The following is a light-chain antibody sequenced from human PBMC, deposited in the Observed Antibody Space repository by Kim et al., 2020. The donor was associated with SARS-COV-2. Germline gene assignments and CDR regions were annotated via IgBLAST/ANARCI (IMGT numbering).Light chain of an antibody. V-gene: IGLV3-19*01. CDR1: SLRNYY. Sequence: SSELTQDPAVSVALGQTVRLTCQGDSLRNYYATWYQQRPGQAPTLVLYGKYDRPSGIPDRFSGSASGNTASLTITGAHAEDEGDYYCSSRDSTGDHVVFG. CDR3: SSRDSTGDHVV. CDR2: GKY. J-gene: IGLJ3*02.